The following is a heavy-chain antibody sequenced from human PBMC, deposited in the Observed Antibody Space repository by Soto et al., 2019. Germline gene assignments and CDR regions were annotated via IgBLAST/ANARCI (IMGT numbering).Heavy chain of an antibody. J-gene: IGHJ6*03. V-gene: IGHV4-59*08. CDR1: GGSISSYY. Sequence: SETLSLTCTVSGGSISSYYWSWIRQPPGKGLEWIGYIYYSGSTNYNPSLKSRVTISVDTSKNQFSLKLSSVTAADTAVYYCARHESSSTSPDYYYYYYYMDVWGKGTTVTVSS. D-gene: IGHD2-2*01. CDR3: ARHESSSTSPDYYYYYYYMDV. CDR2: IYYSGST.